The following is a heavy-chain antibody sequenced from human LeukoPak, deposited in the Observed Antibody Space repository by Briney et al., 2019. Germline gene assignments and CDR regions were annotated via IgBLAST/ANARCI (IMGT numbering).Heavy chain of an antibody. V-gene: IGHV3-7*01. J-gene: IGHJ4*02. CDR2: IRPDGSEK. Sequence: GGSLRLSCAASGFSFSSYWMRWVRQASGKGLEWVANIRPDGSEKDYVDSVKGRFTISRDNAKNSRYLQMNSLRAGDTAVYYCARDSSGYFDYWGQGILVTVSS. CDR3: ARDSSGYFDY. CDR1: GFSFSSYW. D-gene: IGHD3-22*01.